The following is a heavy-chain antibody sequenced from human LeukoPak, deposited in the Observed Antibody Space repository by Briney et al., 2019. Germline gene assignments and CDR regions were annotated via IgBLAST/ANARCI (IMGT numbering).Heavy chain of an antibody. CDR1: GGTFSSYA. V-gene: IGHV1-69*13. J-gene: IGHJ3*02. CDR3: ASPEAVSGWYQDDAFDI. D-gene: IGHD6-19*01. Sequence: SVKVSCKASGGTFSSYAISWVRQAPGQGLEWMGGIIPIFGTANYAQKFQGRVTITADESTSTAYKELSSLRSEDTAVYYCASPEAVSGWYQDDAFDIWGQGTMVTVSS. CDR2: IIPIFGTA.